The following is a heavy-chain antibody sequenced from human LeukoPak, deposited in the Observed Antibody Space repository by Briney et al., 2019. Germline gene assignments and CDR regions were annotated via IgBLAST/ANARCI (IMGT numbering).Heavy chain of an antibody. CDR1: GGSISSYY. J-gene: IGHJ6*03. Sequence: SENLSLTCTVSGGSISSYYWSWIRQPPGKGLEWIGYIYYSGSTNYNPSLKSRVTISVDTSNNQFSLKLSSVTAADTAVYYCARDRSSGYYYYYMDAWGKGTTVTVS. D-gene: IGHD6-19*01. CDR2: IYYSGST. CDR3: ARDRSSGYYYYYMDA. V-gene: IGHV4-59*01.